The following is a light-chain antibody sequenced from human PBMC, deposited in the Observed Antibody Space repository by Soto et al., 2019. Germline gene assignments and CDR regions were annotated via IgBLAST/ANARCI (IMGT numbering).Light chain of an antibody. V-gene: IGKV3-11*01. J-gene: IGKJ5*01. CDR1: QSVSSY. Sequence: ESALTQSTDTMSLSPLERDRICCSSSQSVSSYLAWYQQKPGQAPRLLIYDASNRATGIPARFSGSGSGTDFTLTISSLEPEDFAVYYCQQRSNWPPITFGQGTRLEI. CDR2: DAS. CDR3: QQRSNWPPIT.